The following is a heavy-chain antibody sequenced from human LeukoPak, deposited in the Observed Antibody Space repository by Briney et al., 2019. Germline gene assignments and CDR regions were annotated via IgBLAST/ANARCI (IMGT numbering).Heavy chain of an antibody. CDR1: GGSISSSSYY. Sequence: SETLSLTCTVSGGSISSSSYYWGWIRQPPGKGLEWIGSIYYSGSTYYNPSLKSRVTISVDTSKNQFSLKLSSVTAADTAVYYCASGARGDSSWYGYWGQGTLVTVSS. CDR2: IYYSGST. V-gene: IGHV4-39*07. D-gene: IGHD6-13*01. J-gene: IGHJ4*02. CDR3: ASGARGDSSWYGY.